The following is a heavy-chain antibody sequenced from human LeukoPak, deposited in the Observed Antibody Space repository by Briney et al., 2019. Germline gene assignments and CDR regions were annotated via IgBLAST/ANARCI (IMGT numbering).Heavy chain of an antibody. J-gene: IGHJ4*02. D-gene: IGHD2-2*01. CDR1: GFTFSSYS. Sequence: GGSLGLSCAASGFTFSSYSMNWVRQAPGKGLEWLSYISVSSSTIYYADSVKGRFSISRDNAKNSLFLQMNSLRAEDTAVYYCVPGYCTTTSCTHYFEYWGQGTLVTVSS. CDR2: ISVSSSTI. V-gene: IGHV3-48*01. CDR3: VPGYCTTTSCTHYFEY.